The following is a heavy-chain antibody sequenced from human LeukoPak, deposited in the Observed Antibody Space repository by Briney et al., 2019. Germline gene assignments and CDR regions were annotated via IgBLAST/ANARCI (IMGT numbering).Heavy chain of an antibody. V-gene: IGHV3-21*01. J-gene: IGHJ4*02. CDR2: ISSSSSYI. CDR1: GFNFGDFW. D-gene: IGHD2-15*01. CDR3: APCSGGSCHFDY. Sequence: GGSLRLSCAASGFNFGDFWMAWVRQTPGKGLEWVSSISSSSSYIYYADSVKGRFTISRDNAKNSLYLQMNSLRAEDTAVYYCAPCSGGSCHFDYWGQGTLVTVSS.